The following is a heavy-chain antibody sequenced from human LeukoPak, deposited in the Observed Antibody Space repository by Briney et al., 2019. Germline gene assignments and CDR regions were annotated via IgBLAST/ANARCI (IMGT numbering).Heavy chain of an antibody. CDR3: ARRYSNYFFDY. Sequence: SETLSLTCTVSRGSISSGSYYWSWIRQPAGKGLEWIGRIYTSGSTNYNPSLKSRVTISVDTSKNQFSLKLSSVTAADTAVYYCARRYSNYFFDYWGQGTLVTVSS. V-gene: IGHV4-61*02. J-gene: IGHJ4*02. D-gene: IGHD4-11*01. CDR2: IYTSGST. CDR1: RGSISSGSYY.